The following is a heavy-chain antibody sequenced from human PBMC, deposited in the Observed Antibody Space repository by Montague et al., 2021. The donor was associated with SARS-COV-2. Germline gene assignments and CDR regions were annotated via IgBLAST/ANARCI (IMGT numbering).Heavy chain of an antibody. CDR1: GDSVSRNNPA. CDR2: TYYGSSWNT. D-gene: IGHD1-7*01. Sequence: CAISGDSVSRNNPAWNWIRQSPSRGLEWLGRTYYGSSWNTDYAVSVKSRITISPDTSKNQFSLHLNSVTPEDTAVYYCARGWNYAFDIWSQGTMDTVSS. V-gene: IGHV6-1*01. J-gene: IGHJ3*02. CDR3: ARGWNYAFDI.